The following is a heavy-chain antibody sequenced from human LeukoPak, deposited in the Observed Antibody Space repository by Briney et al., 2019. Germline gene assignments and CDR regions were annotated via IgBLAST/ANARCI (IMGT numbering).Heavy chain of an antibody. CDR1: GFIFSSYP. V-gene: IGHV3-7*03. CDR3: ARGNYYYDSSGHHYYFDY. CDR2: IKQDGSEK. Sequence: GGSLRLSCAASGFIFSSYPMNWVRQAPGKGLEWVANIKQDGSEKYYVDSVKGRFTISRDTAKNSLYLQMNSLRAEDTAVYYCARGNYYYDSSGHHYYFDYWGQGTLVTVSS. J-gene: IGHJ4*02. D-gene: IGHD3-22*01.